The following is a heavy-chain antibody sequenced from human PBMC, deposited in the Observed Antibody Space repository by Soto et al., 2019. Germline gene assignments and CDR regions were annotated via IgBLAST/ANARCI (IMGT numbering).Heavy chain of an antibody. CDR2: IWYDGSNK. Sequence: QVQLVESGGGTVQPGRSLRLSCAASGFTFRSYGMHWVRQAPGKGLEWVAVIWYDGSNKYYADSVKGRFTVSRDNSKNTLYLQMNSLRAEDTAVYYCARGPIGLTTRPRFDYWGQGSLVIVSS. J-gene: IGHJ4*02. CDR1: GFTFRSYG. CDR3: ARGPIGLTTRPRFDY. V-gene: IGHV3-33*01. D-gene: IGHD4-17*01.